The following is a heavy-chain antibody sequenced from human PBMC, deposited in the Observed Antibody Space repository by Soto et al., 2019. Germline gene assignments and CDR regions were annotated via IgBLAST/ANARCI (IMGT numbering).Heavy chain of an antibody. CDR3: ARRQDIVVVNPLRRDHAFDI. D-gene: IGHD2-21*01. J-gene: IGHJ3*02. Sequence: EALIVSSSGTDKRFISVFTGSLRKLTGKGLEWMGIIYPGDSDTRYSPSFQGQVTISADKSISTAYLQWSSLKASDTAMYYCARRQDIVVVNPLRRDHAFDIWGQGTMVTVSS. CDR1: DKRFISVF. V-gene: IGHV5-51*01. CDR2: IYPGDSDT.